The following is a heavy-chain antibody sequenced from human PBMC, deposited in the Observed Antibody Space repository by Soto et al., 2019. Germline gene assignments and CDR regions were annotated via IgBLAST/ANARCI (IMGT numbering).Heavy chain of an antibody. J-gene: IGHJ6*02. CDR1: GFTVSSNY. Sequence: HPGGSLRLSCAASGFTVSSNYMSWVRQAPGKGLEWVSVIYSGGSTYYAASVKGRFTISRDNSMNTLYLQMNSLRAEATAVYYCAWEYSSGWLYCMDVWGQGTTVTVSS. V-gene: IGHV3-66*02. CDR2: IYSGGST. D-gene: IGHD6-19*01. CDR3: AWEYSSGWLYCMDV.